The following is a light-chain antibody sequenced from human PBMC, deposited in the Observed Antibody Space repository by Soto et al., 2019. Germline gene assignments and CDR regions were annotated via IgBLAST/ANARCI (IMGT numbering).Light chain of an antibody. CDR2: DAS. J-gene: IGKJ3*01. Sequence: EIVLTQSPATLSLSPGERATLSCRASQSVSSYLAWYQQKPGQAPRLLIYDASNRATGIPTRFSSSGSGTDFTLTISSLEPEDFAVYYCQQRSSWPGTFGPGTKVDIK. CDR1: QSVSSY. CDR3: QQRSSWPGT. V-gene: IGKV3-11*01.